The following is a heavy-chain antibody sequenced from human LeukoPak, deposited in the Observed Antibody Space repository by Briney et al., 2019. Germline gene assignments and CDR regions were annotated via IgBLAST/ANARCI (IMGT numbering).Heavy chain of an antibody. V-gene: IGHV4-30-4*01. D-gene: IGHD3-10*01. Sequence: SETLSLTCTVSGGSISSGDYYWSWIRQPPGKGLEWIGYIYYSGSTYYNPSLKSRVTISVDTSKNQFSLKLSSVTAADTAVYYCARSFYYYGSGYFDYWGQGTLVTVSS. CDR1: GGSISSGDYY. J-gene: IGHJ4*02. CDR3: ARSFYYYGSGYFDY. CDR2: IYYSGST.